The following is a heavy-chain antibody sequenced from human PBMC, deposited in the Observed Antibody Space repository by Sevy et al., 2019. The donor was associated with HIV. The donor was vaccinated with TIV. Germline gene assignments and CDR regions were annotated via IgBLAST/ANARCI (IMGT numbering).Heavy chain of an antibody. CDR3: ARDQCSGSNCRILYPCSMDV. J-gene: IGHJ6*03. Sequence: GGSLRLSCAASGFTFSSYSMNWVRQAPGKGLEWVSSISSSSSYIYYADSVKGRFTISRDNAKNSLYLQMNSLRAEDSAVYYCARDQCSGSNCRILYPCSMDVWGKGTTVTVS. CDR2: ISSSSSYI. V-gene: IGHV3-21*01. D-gene: IGHD2-15*01. CDR1: GFTFSSYS.